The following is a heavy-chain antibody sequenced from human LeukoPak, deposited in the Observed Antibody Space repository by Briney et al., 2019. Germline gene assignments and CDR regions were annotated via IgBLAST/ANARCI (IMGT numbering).Heavy chain of an antibody. J-gene: IGHJ5*02. D-gene: IGHD3-9*01. CDR2: IYWNDDK. CDR1: GFSLSTSGVG. CDR3: AHRIDIFPFDP. Sequence: ESGPTLVKPTQTLTLTCTFSGFSLSTSGVGVGWIRQPPGKALEWLALIYWNDDKRYSPSLKSRLTITKDTSENQVVLTMTNMDPVDTATYYCAHRIDIFPFDPWGQGTLVTVSS. V-gene: IGHV2-5*01.